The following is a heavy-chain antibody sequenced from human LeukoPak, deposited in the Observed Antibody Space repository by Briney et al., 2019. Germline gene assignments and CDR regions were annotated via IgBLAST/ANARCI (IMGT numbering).Heavy chain of an antibody. CDR1: GYTFTSYG. CDR3: ARDFDWVFDY. V-gene: IGHV1-18*01. J-gene: IGHJ4*02. Sequence: GASVKVSFKASGYTFTSYGFSWVRQAPGQGLEWMGWISGYNGNTKYAQELQARVTMTTDTSTSTAYMELRSLRSDDTAVYFCARDFDWVFDYWGQGTLVTVSS. CDR2: ISGYNGNT. D-gene: IGHD3-9*01.